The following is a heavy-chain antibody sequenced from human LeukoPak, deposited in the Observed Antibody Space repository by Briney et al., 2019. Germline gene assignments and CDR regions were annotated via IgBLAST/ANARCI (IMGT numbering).Heavy chain of an antibody. CDR1: GFTFSSYA. J-gene: IGHJ3*02. D-gene: IGHD3-16*02. Sequence: PGGSLRLSCAASGFTFSSYAMSWVRQAPGKGLEWVSAISGSGGSTYYADSVKGRFTISRDNSKNTLYLQMNSLRAEDTAVYYCAKDFTYYDYVWGSYRYDAFDIWGQGTIVTVSS. V-gene: IGHV3-23*01. CDR3: AKDFTYYDYVWGSYRYDAFDI. CDR2: ISGSGGST.